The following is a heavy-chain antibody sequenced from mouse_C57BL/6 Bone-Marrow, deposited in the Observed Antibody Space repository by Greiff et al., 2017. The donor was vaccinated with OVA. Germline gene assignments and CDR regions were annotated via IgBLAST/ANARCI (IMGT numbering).Heavy chain of an antibody. Sequence: VQLQQPGAELVRPGSSVKLSCKASGYTFTSYWMDWVKQRPGQGLEWIGNIYPSDSETHYNQKFKDKATLTVDKSSSTAYMQLSSLTSEDSAVYYCARSGYDGYYVDYWGQGTTLTVSS. D-gene: IGHD2-3*01. CDR1: GYTFTSYW. CDR2: IYPSDSET. J-gene: IGHJ2*01. V-gene: IGHV1-61*01. CDR3: ARSGYDGYYVDY.